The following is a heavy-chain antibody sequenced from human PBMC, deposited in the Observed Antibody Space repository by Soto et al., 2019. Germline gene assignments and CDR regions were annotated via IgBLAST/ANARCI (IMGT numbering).Heavy chain of an antibody. D-gene: IGHD6-19*01. Sequence: GGSLRLSCSASGFTLSSYAMHWVRQAPGKGLEYVSAISSNGGSTYYADSVKGRFTISRDNSKNTLYLQMSSLRAEDTAVYYCVKGIAVAGTTDRDAFDIWGQGTMVTVSS. CDR2: ISSNGGST. J-gene: IGHJ3*02. CDR1: GFTLSSYA. CDR3: VKGIAVAGTTDRDAFDI. V-gene: IGHV3-64D*06.